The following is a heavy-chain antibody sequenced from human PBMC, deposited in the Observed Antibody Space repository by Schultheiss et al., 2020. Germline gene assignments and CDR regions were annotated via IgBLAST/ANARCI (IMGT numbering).Heavy chain of an antibody. V-gene: IGHV4-39*01. D-gene: IGHD3-10*01. CDR3: ARHFGDPMVRGVISVYPFDP. J-gene: IGHJ5*02. CDR2: INHSGST. Sequence: SETLSLTCTVSGGSISSGGYYWSWIRQHPGKGLEWIGEINHSGSTNYNPSLKSRVTISVDTSKNQFSLKLSSVTAADTAVYYCARHFGDPMVRGVISVYPFDPWGQGTLVTVSS. CDR1: GGSISSGGYY.